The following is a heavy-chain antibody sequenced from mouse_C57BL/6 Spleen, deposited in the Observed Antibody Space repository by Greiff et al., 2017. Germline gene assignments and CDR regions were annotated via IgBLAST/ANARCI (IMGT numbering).Heavy chain of an antibody. J-gene: IGHJ4*01. V-gene: IGHV1-52*01. D-gene: IGHD2-12*01. CDR2: IDPSDSET. CDR3: AREGYDEGGAMDY. Sequence: QVQLQQPGAELVRPGSSVKLSCKASGYTFTSYWMHWVKQRPIQGLEWIGNIDPSDSETHYNQKFKDKATLTVDKSSSTAYMQLSSLTSEDSAVYYCAREGYDEGGAMDYWGQGTSVTVSS. CDR1: GYTFTSYW.